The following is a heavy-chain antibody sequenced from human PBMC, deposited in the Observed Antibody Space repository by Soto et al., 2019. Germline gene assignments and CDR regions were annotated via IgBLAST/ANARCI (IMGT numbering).Heavy chain of an antibody. CDR2: IKSETDGGTI. J-gene: IGHJ4*02. D-gene: IGHD6-19*01. CDR1: GFTFSNFW. V-gene: IGHV3-15*07. Sequence: EVQLVESGGGLVKPGGSLRLSCAGSGFTFSNFWMNWVCQAPGKGLEWVGGIKSETDGGTIDYAAPAKGRFTISRDDSNYTLYLQMNSLNTEDTATYYCTPLALKYNSDWYPLSDWGQGTRVTVSS. CDR3: TPLALKYNSDWYPLSD.